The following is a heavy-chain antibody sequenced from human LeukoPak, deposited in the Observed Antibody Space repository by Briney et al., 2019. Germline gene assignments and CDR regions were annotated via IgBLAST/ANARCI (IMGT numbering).Heavy chain of an antibody. V-gene: IGHV3-48*03. Sequence: PGGSLRLSCAASGFTFSSYEMNWVRQAPGKGLEWVSYISSSGSTIYYADSLKGRFTISRDNAKNSLSLQVNSLRAEDTAVYYCARHRTASDYWGQGTLVTVSS. J-gene: IGHJ4*02. CDR2: ISSSGSTI. CDR1: GFTFSSYE. CDR3: ARHRTASDY. D-gene: IGHD3-16*02.